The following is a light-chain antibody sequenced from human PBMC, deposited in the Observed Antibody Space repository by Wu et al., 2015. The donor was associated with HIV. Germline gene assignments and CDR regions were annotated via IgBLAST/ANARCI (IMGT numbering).Light chain of an antibody. CDR3: KQYYNAFWT. CDR1: QGIANS. V-gene: IGKV1-NL1*01. J-gene: IGKJ1*01. CDR2: GAS. Sequence: DIQMTQSPSSLSASVGDRVTITCRASQGIANSLAWYQQKPGKAPKLLLYGASRLENGVPSRFSGSGSGTDYSLTINGLQPDDFATYYCKQYYNAFWTFG.